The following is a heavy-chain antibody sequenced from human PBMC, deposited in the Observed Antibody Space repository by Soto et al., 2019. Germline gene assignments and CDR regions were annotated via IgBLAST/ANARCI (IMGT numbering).Heavy chain of an antibody. CDR1: GFTFSSYA. Sequence: PGGSLRLSCAASGFTFSSYALHWVRQAPGKGLEYVSAISSNGGSTYYADSVKGRFTISRDNSKNTLYLQMSSLRAEDTAVYYCVKVAHVGATKIAYFDYWGQGTLVTVSS. CDR3: VKVAHVGATKIAYFDY. D-gene: IGHD1-26*01. J-gene: IGHJ4*02. V-gene: IGHV3-64D*08. CDR2: ISSNGGST.